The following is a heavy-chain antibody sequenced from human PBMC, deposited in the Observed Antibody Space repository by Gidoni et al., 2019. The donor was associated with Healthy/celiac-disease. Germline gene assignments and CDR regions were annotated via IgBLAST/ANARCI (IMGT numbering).Heavy chain of an antibody. Sequence: VESGGGLVKPGGSLRLSCAASGFTFSSYSMNWVRQAPGKGLEWVSSISSSSSYIYYADSVKGRFTISRDNAKNSLYLQMNSLRAEDTAVYYCARDPYSSGWYEGRWFDPWGQGTLVTVSS. CDR2: ISSSSSYI. V-gene: IGHV3-21*01. CDR3: ARDPYSSGWYEGRWFDP. CDR1: GFTFSSYS. D-gene: IGHD6-19*01. J-gene: IGHJ5*02.